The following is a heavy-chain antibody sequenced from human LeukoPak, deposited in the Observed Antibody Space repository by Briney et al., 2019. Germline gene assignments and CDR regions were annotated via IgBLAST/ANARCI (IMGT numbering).Heavy chain of an antibody. J-gene: IGHJ4*02. CDR3: ARGLIDSGSYYT. CDR1: GGSFSGYY. Sequence: PSETLSLTCAVYGGSFSGYYWSWIRQPPGKGLEWIGEINHSGSTNYNPSLKSRVTISVDTSKNQFSLKLSSVTAADTAVYYCARGLIDSGSYYTGGQGTLVTVSS. D-gene: IGHD3-10*01. V-gene: IGHV4-34*01. CDR2: INHSGST.